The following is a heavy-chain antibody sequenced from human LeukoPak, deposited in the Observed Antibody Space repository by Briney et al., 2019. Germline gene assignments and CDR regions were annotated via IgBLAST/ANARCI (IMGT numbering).Heavy chain of an antibody. Sequence: GGSLRLSCEASGFTFSSYWMSWVRQAPGKGLEWVAIIKQDGTEKYYVDSVKGRFTISRDNAKNSLYLQMSSLRAEDTAVYYCARGVGATHFDYWGQGTLVTVSS. V-gene: IGHV3-7*04. CDR3: ARGVGATHFDY. J-gene: IGHJ4*02. CDR1: GFTFSSYW. D-gene: IGHD1-26*01. CDR2: IKQDGTEK.